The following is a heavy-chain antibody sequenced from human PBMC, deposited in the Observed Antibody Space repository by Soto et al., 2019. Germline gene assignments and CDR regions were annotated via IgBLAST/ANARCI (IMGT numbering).Heavy chain of an antibody. CDR3: ARTLRYCTNGVCYTIDY. J-gene: IGHJ4*02. D-gene: IGHD2-8*01. Sequence: VSVKGSCKASGYTFTSYGISWVRQAPGQGLEWMGWISAYNGNTNYAQKLQGRVTMTTDTSTSTAYMELRSLRSDDTAVYYCARTLRYCTNGVCYTIDYWGQGTLVTVSS. CDR1: GYTFTSYG. V-gene: IGHV1-18*01. CDR2: ISAYNGNT.